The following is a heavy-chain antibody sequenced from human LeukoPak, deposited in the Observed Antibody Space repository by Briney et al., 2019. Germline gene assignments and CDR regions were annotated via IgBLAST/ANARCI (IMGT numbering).Heavy chain of an antibody. CDR3: ARRIVAGATNSHWFDP. V-gene: IGHV4-59*08. D-gene: IGHD2-21*01. CDR2: IYYSGST. Sequence: SETLSLTCTVSGGSISSHYWSWIRQPPGKGQEWIGYIYYSGSTNYNPSLMSRVSMSVDTSKNQFSLKVRSVTAADTAVYYCARRIVAGATNSHWFDPWGQGTLVTVSS. CDR1: GGSISSHY. J-gene: IGHJ5*02.